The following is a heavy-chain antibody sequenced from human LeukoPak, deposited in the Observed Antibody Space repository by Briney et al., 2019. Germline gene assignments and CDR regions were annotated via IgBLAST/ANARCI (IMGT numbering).Heavy chain of an antibody. J-gene: IGHJ4*02. Sequence: ASVKVSCKASGYTFTSYDINWVRQATGQGLEWMGWMNPNSGNTGYAQKFQGRVTMTRNTSRSTAYMELSSLRPEDTAVYYCARAWYSSSSYGYWGQGTLVTVSS. D-gene: IGHD6-6*01. V-gene: IGHV1-8*01. CDR1: GYTFTSYD. CDR3: ARAWYSSSSYGY. CDR2: MNPNSGNT.